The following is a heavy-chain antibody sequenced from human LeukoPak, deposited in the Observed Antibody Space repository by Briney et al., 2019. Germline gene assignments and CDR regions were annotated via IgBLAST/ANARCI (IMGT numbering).Heavy chain of an antibody. V-gene: IGHV3-23*01. CDR2: ISGSGGST. J-gene: IGHJ6*02. CDR3: AKDLNIVVVPAYGLDV. D-gene: IGHD2-2*01. Sequence: GGSLRLSCAASGFTFSSYAMSWVRQAPGKGLEWVSAISGSGGSTYYADSVKGRSTISRDSSKNTLYLQMNSLRAEDTAVYYCAKDLNIVVVPAYGLDVWGQGTTVTVSS. CDR1: GFTFSSYA.